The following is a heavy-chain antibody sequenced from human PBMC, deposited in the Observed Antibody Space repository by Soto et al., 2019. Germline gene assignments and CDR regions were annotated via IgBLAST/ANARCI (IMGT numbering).Heavy chain of an antibody. J-gene: IGHJ4*02. V-gene: IGHV3-7*03. D-gene: IGHD3-10*01. Sequence: EVQLVESGGGLVQPGGSLRLSCAASGFTSTTYWMSWVRQAPGKWLEWVANIKQDGSEKSYVDSVKGRFTISRDNAKNSLYLQMTSLRDAATAVYYCARTDYFGSGRPYWVQGTLVTVSS. CDR1: GFTSTTYW. CDR3: ARTDYFGSGRPY. CDR2: IKQDGSEK.